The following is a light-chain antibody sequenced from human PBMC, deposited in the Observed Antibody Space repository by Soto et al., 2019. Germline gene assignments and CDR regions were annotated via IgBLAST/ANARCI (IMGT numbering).Light chain of an antibody. CDR1: PSVSSSY. V-gene: IGKV3-20*01. J-gene: IGKJ5*01. CDR3: QQYGSSPIT. CDR2: VAS. Sequence: EIVLTQSPGTLSLSPGERATLSCRASPSVSSSYLAWYQQRPGQAPRLLIYVASNRATGTPDRFSGSGSGTDFTLTISRLEPEDFAVYYCQQYGSSPITFGQGTRLEIK.